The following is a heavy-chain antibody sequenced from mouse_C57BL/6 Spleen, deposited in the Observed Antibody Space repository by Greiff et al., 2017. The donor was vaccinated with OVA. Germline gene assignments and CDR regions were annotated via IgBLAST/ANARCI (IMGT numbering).Heavy chain of an antibody. Sequence: VQVVESGAELAKPGASVKLSCKASGYTFTSYWMHWVKQRPGQGLEWIGYINPSSGYTKYNQKFKDKATLTADKSSSTAYMQLSSLTYEDSAVYYCARRGYGSSYGDWYFDVWGTGTTVTVSS. CDR3: ARRGYGSSYGDWYFDV. J-gene: IGHJ1*03. D-gene: IGHD1-1*01. CDR2: INPSSGYT. CDR1: GYTFTSYW. V-gene: IGHV1-7*01.